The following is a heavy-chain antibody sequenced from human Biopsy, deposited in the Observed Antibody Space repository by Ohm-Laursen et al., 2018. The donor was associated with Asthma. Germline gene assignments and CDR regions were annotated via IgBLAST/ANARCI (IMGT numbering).Heavy chain of an antibody. V-gene: IGHV3-30*18. CDR3: AKELFPGWELRRGPDS. J-gene: IGHJ4*02. D-gene: IGHD4-23*01. CDR2: ISFDGSNE. CDR1: GFSFSNFG. Sequence: SLRLSCAASGFSFSNFGMHWVRQAPGKGLEWVAVISFDGSNEDYADSVKGRFTISRDNSKNTLFLEMNSLRPEDTAVYYCAKELFPGWELRRGPDSWGQGTLVTISS.